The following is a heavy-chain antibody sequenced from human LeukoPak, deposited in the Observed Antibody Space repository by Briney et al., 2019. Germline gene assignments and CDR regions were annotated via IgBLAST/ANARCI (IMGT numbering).Heavy chain of an antibody. D-gene: IGHD3-3*01. J-gene: IGHJ4*02. CDR1: GGSISSSSYY. V-gene: IGHV4-39*07. CDR3: ATHGPDRGVVTPFDY. CDR2: IYYSGST. Sequence: PSETLSLTCTVSGGSISSSSYYWGWIRQPPGKGLEWIGSIYYSGSTYYNPSLKSRVTISVDTSKNQFSLKLSSVTAADTAVCYCATHGPDRGVVTPFDYWGQGTLVTVSS.